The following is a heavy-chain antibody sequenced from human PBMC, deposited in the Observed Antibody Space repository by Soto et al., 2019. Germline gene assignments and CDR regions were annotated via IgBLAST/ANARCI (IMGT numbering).Heavy chain of an antibody. CDR3: AKSGPDRITMVRGVSGDAFDI. CDR2: ISGSGGST. J-gene: IGHJ3*02. V-gene: IGHV3-23*01. D-gene: IGHD3-10*01. CDR1: GFTFSSYA. Sequence: GESLKISCAASGFTFSSYAMSWVRQAPGKGLEWVSAISGSGGSTYYADSVKGRFTISRDNSKNTLYLQMNSLRAEDTAVYYCAKSGPDRITMVRGVSGDAFDIWGQGTMVTVSS.